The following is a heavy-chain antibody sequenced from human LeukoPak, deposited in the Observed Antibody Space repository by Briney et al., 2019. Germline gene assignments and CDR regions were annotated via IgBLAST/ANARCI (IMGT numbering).Heavy chain of an antibody. Sequence: GGSLRLSCAASGFTFSSYEMNWVRQAPGKGLEWVSYISSSSSTIYYADSVKGRFTISRDNAKNSLYLQMNSLRAEDTAVYYCARDVVRGVYGMDVWGKGTTVTVSS. CDR1: GFTFSSYE. D-gene: IGHD3-10*01. CDR3: ARDVVRGVYGMDV. CDR2: ISSSSSTI. J-gene: IGHJ6*04. V-gene: IGHV3-48*03.